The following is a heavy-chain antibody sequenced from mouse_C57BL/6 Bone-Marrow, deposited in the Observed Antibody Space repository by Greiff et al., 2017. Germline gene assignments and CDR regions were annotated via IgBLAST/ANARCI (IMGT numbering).Heavy chain of an antibody. D-gene: IGHD2-5*01. CDR2: IWTGGGT. Sequence: VKLQESGPGLVAPSQSLSITCTVSGFSLTSYAISWVRQPPGKGLEWLGVIWTGGGTNYNSDHKSRLSISTDHSNSQVFLKMNSLQTDDKARYYCARRTYSNYWYFDVWGTGTTVTVSS. CDR1: GFSLTSYA. CDR3: ARRTYSNYWYFDV. J-gene: IGHJ1*03. V-gene: IGHV2-9-1*01.